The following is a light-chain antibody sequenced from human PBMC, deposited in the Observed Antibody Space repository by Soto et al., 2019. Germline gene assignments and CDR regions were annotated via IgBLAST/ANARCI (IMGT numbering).Light chain of an antibody. J-gene: IGKJ4*01. V-gene: IGKV3-15*01. CDR1: QTLYNN. CDR3: QQYSDGPLT. Sequence: EIVMTQSPATLSVSPGERATLSCRASQTLYNNLAWYQQKLGQAPRLLIYGASARATDIPARFSGSGSGTEFPLTISGLQSEDFAIYYCQQYSDGPLTFGGGTKGEIK. CDR2: GAS.